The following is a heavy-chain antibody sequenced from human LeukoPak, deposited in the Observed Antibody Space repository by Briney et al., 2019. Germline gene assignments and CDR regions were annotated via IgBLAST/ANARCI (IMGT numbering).Heavy chain of an antibody. J-gene: IGHJ4*02. Sequence: GGSLRLSCAASGFTFSSYSMNWVRQAPGKGLEWVSYISSSGSTIYYADSVKGRFTISRDNAKNSLYLQMNSLRAEDTAVYYCARDTDTAMESFDYWGQGTLVTVSS. CDR1: GFTFSSYS. CDR3: ARDTDTAMESFDY. D-gene: IGHD5-18*01. V-gene: IGHV3-48*04. CDR2: ISSSGSTI.